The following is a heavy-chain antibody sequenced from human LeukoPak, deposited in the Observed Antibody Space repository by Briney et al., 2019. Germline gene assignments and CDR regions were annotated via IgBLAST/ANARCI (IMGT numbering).Heavy chain of an antibody. CDR3: ARDHLVGGWVYYYYMDV. CDR2: NSGNT. Sequence: SETLSLTCAVYGGSFSGYYWSWIRQPPGKGLEWIGSNSGNTYYNPSLKSRVAISLDTSKNQFSLKLSSVTAADTAVYYCARDHLVGGWVYYYYMDVWGKGTTVTVSS. J-gene: IGHJ6*03. D-gene: IGHD4-23*01. V-gene: IGHV4-34*01. CDR1: GGSFSGYY.